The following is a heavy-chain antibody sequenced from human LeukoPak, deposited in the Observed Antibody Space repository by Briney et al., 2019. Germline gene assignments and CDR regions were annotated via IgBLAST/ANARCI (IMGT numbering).Heavy chain of an antibody. J-gene: IGHJ4*02. CDR2: IYYSGST. CDR1: GGSISSYY. CDR3: ARRYSSGWYPGYFDS. V-gene: IGHV4-59*08. Sequence: SETLSLTCTVSGGSISSYYWSWIRQPPGKGLEWIGYIYYSGSTNYNPSLKSRVFISVDTSKNQFSLKLRSVTAADTAVYYCARRYSSGWYPGYFDSWGQGTLVTVSS. D-gene: IGHD6-19*01.